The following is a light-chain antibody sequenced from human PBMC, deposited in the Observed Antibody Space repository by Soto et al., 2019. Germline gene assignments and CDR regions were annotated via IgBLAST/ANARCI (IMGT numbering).Light chain of an antibody. Sequence: QTVLTQPASVSWSPGESITISCTATRSNIRRDAVAWYQHLTGTAPELLICSNKQRPSGPPERFSGSEAATTASLAICGLECEDEADDYCAAWDESLSCSDVFGTGPKVPV. CDR3: AAWDESLSCSDV. CDR1: RSNIRRDA. J-gene: IGLJ1*01. V-gene: IGLV1-44*01. CDR2: SNK.